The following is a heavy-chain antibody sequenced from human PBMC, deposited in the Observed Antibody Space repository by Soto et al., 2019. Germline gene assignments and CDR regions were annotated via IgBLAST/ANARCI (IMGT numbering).Heavy chain of an antibody. CDR1: GYTFTSYG. J-gene: IGHJ4*02. D-gene: IGHD3-3*01. CDR3: ARDTLAYYDFWSVYYAHPIELNYFDY. CDR2: ISAYNGNT. V-gene: IGHV1-18*01. Sequence: ASVKVSCKASGYTFTSYGISWVRQAPGQGLEWMGWISAYNGNTNYAQKLQGRVTMTTDTSTSTAYMELRSLRSDDTAVYYCARDTLAYYDFWSVYYAHPIELNYFDYWGQATRVTVSS.